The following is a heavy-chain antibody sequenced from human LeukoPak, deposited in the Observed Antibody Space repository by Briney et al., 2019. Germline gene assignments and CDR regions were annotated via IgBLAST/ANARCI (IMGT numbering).Heavy chain of an antibody. Sequence: ASVKVSCKVSGYTLTELSMHWVRQAPGKGLEWMGGFDPEDGETIYAQKFQGRVTMTEDTSTDTAYMELRSLRSDDTAVYYCARIHGDSYAFDIWGQGTMVTVSS. D-gene: IGHD4-17*01. J-gene: IGHJ3*02. V-gene: IGHV1-24*01. CDR2: FDPEDGET. CDR3: ARIHGDSYAFDI. CDR1: GYTLTELS.